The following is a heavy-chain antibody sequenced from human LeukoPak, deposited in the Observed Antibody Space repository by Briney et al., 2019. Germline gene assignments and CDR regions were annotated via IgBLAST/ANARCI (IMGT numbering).Heavy chain of an antibody. V-gene: IGHV4-34*01. CDR3: ARGRGPYYYGSGSRAPFFDY. Sequence: SETLSLACAVYGGSFSGYYWSWIRQPPGKGLEWIGEINHSGSTNYNPSLKSRVTISVDTSKNQFSLKLSSVTAADTAVYYCARGRGPYYYGSGSRAPFFDYWGQGTLVTVSS. CDR2: INHSGST. CDR1: GGSFSGYY. D-gene: IGHD3-10*01. J-gene: IGHJ4*02.